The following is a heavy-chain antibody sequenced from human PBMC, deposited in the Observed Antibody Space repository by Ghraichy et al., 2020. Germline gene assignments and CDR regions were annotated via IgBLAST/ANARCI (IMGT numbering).Heavy chain of an antibody. CDR3: ARRSAASDRFDS. Sequence: ASVKVSCKASGYTFTDNYIHWVRQAPGEGLEWMGWINPHSGDTNPAQILQGRVTMTRDTSTNTAYMELSGLRSDDTAVYFCARRSAASDRFDSWGQGTLVTVSS. V-gene: IGHV1-2*02. D-gene: IGHD2-15*01. J-gene: IGHJ5*01. CDR1: GYTFTDNY. CDR2: INPHSGDT.